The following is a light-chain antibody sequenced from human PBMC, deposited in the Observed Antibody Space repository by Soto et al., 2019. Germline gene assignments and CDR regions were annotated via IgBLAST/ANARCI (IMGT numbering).Light chain of an antibody. V-gene: IGKV1-27*01. CDR3: QKYNSAPWT. J-gene: IGKJ1*01. CDR1: QGINNY. Sequence: DIQMTQSPSSLSASLGDRVTITCRASQGINNYLAWYQQRPGKVPKLPISGASSLHSGVPSRFNGSGSGTDFTLTISSLQPEDVATYYCQKYNSAPWTFGQGTKIEIK. CDR2: GAS.